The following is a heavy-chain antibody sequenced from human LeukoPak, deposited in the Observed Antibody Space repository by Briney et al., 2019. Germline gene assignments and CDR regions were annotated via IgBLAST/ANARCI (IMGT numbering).Heavy chain of an antibody. J-gene: IGHJ4*02. Sequence: SETLSLTCAVYGGSFSGYYWSWIRQPPGKGLEWIGEINHSGSTNYNPSLESRVTISVDTSKNQFSLKLNSVTAADTAVYYCARGRWHPSVRVDYWGQGTLVTVSS. D-gene: IGHD6-13*01. CDR2: INHSGST. V-gene: IGHV4-34*01. CDR3: ARGRWHPSVRVDY. CDR1: GGSFSGYY.